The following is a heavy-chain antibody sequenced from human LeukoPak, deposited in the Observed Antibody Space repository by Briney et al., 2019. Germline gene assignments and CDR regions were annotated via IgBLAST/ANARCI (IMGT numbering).Heavy chain of an antibody. CDR2: ISGSGDST. J-gene: IGHJ6*03. CDR3: AKLFGNRRLYYYYMDV. CDR1: AFTFSNYA. Sequence: PGGSLRLSCAASAFTFSNYAMSWVRQAPGKGLEWVSAISGSGDSTYYADSVKGRFTISRDNSKNTLYLQMNSLRAEDTAVYYCAKLFGNRRLYYYYMDVWAKGTTVTVSS. D-gene: IGHD3-3*01. V-gene: IGHV3-23*01.